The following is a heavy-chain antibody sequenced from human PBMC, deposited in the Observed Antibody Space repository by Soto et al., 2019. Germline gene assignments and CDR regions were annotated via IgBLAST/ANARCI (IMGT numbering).Heavy chain of an antibody. CDR1: GGTFSSYT. CDR2: IIPILGIA. V-gene: IGHV1-69*02. Sequence: GASVKVSCKASGGTFSSYTISWVRQAPGQGLEWMGRIIPILGIANYAQKFQGRVTMTRNTSISTAYMELSSLRSEDTAVYYCARGLGVYDFWSGSHRYYYMDVWGKGTTVTVSS. J-gene: IGHJ6*03. CDR3: ARGLGVYDFWSGSHRYYYMDV. D-gene: IGHD3-3*01.